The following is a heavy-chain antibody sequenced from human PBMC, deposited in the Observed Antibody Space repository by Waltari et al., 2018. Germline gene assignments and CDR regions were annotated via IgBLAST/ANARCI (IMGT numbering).Heavy chain of an antibody. V-gene: IGHV3-23*01. D-gene: IGHD3-10*01. J-gene: IGHJ4*02. CDR2: ISGSGGTS. Sequence: VQLLESGGDLIQPGGSLRLSFAASGFTFSHFAMTWVRQAPGKRLEWVSSISGSGGTSYYTDSVTGRFTISRDNSENTLYLHMNSLRAEDSAIYYCAKDRGSGRIYFDSWGRGTLVAVSS. CDR3: AKDRGSGRIYFDS. CDR1: GFTFSHFA.